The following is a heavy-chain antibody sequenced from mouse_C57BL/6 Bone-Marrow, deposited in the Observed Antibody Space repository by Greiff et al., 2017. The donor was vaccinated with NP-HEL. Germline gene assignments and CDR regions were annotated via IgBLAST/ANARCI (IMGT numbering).Heavy chain of an antibody. J-gene: IGHJ1*03. D-gene: IGHD1-1*01. V-gene: IGHV14-1*01. CDR3: TTLFHYYGSSYPYWYVDV. CDR1: GFNIKDYY. CDR2: IDPEDGDT. Sequence: DVQLQESGAELVRPGASVKLSCPASGFNIKDYYMHWVKQRPEQGLEWIGRIDPEDGDTEYAPKFQGQATMTADPSSKTADLQLSSLTSEDTAVYYCTTLFHYYGSSYPYWYVDVWGTGTTVTVSS.